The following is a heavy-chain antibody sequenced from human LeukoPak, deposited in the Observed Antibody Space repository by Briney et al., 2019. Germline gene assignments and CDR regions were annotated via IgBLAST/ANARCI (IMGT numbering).Heavy chain of an antibody. CDR1: GYTFTSYA. CDR2: INTNTGNP. D-gene: IGHD6-13*01. J-gene: IGHJ5*02. CDR3: ARTISSSWYWIDP. V-gene: IGHV7-4-1*02. Sequence: EASVKVSCKASGYTFTSYALNWVRQAPGQGLEWMGWINTNTGNPTYAQGFTGRFVFSLDTSVSTAYLQISSLKAEDTAVYYCARTISSSWYWIDPWGQGTLVTVSS.